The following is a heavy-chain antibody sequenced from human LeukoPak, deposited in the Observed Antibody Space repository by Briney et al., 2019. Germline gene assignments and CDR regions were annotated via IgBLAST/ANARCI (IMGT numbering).Heavy chain of an antibody. V-gene: IGHV3-30-3*01. Sequence: PGGSLRLSCAASGFTFSSSAMHWVRQVPGKGLEWVAVISYDGSNKYYADSVKGRFTISRDNSKNTLYLQMNSLRAEDTAVYYCARDREQQLVLDYWGQGTLVTVSS. D-gene: IGHD6-13*01. CDR2: ISYDGSNK. CDR3: ARDREQQLVLDY. J-gene: IGHJ4*02. CDR1: GFTFSSSA.